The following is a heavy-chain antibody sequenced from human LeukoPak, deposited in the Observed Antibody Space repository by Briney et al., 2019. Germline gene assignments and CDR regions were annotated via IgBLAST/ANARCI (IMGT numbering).Heavy chain of an antibody. J-gene: IGHJ4*02. CDR3: ARAGDGSGSYWFDAKYYFDY. CDR1: GYTFTSYY. D-gene: IGHD3-10*01. Sequence: ASVKVSCKASGYTFTSYYMHWVRQAPGQGLEWMGIINPSGGSTSYAQKFQGRVTMTRDTSTSTVYMELSSLRSEDTAVYYCARAGDGSGSYWFDAKYYFDYWGQGTLVTVSS. V-gene: IGHV1-46*01. CDR2: INPSGGST.